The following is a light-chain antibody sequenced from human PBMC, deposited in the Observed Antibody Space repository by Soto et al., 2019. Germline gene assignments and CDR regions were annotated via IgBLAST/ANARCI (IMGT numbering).Light chain of an antibody. V-gene: IGKV1-5*01. Sequence: DIQMTQSPSTLSGSVGDRVTITCRASQTISSWLAWYQQKPGKAPKLLIYAASSLHSGVPSRFSGSVSVTEFTLTISSLQPDDFATYYCQQYNSYSFGQGTKVDIK. CDR2: AAS. CDR3: QQYNSYS. J-gene: IGKJ1*01. CDR1: QTISSW.